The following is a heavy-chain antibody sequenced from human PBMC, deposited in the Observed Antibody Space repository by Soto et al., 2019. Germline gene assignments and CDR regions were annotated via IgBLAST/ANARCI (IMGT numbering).Heavy chain of an antibody. J-gene: IGHJ6*02. Sequence: SQTLSLPCAISGDSVSSNSAAWNWIRQSPSRGLEWLGRTYYRSKWYNDYAVSVKSRITINPDTSKNQSSLQLNSVTPEDTAVYYCARVNWNLGYYGMDVWGQGTTVTVSS. V-gene: IGHV6-1*01. CDR3: ARVNWNLGYYGMDV. CDR1: GDSVSSNSAA. CDR2: TYYRSKWYN. D-gene: IGHD1-7*01.